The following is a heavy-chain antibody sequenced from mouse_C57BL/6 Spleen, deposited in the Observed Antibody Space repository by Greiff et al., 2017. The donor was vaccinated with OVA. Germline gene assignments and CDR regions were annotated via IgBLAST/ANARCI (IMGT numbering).Heavy chain of an antibody. CDR2: IDPSDSYT. CDR1: GYTFTSYW. CDR3: ARAYYSNYSVDY. D-gene: IGHD2-12*01. Sequence: QVQLQQPGAELVKPGASVKLSCKASGYTFTSYWMQWVKQRPGQGLEWIGEIDPSDSYTNYNQKFKGKATLTVDTSSSTAYMQLSSLTSEDSAVYYCARAYYSNYSVDYWGQGTTLTVSS. V-gene: IGHV1-50*01. J-gene: IGHJ2*01.